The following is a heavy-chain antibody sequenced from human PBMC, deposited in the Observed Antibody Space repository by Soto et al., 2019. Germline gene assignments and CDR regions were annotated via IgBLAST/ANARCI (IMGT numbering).Heavy chain of an antibody. D-gene: IGHD3-10*01. CDR3: ARVVRGAYYFDY. J-gene: IGHJ4*02. Sequence: GGSLRLSCAASGFTFSSYTMSWVRQAPGKGLEWVSVIYSGGTTHYADSVKGRFTISRDNSKNTLYLQMDSLRAEDTAVYYCARVVRGAYYFDYWGQGTPVTVSS. V-gene: IGHV3-66*01. CDR2: IYSGGTT. CDR1: GFTFSSYT.